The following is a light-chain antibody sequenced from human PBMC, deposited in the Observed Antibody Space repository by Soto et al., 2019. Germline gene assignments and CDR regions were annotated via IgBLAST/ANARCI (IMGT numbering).Light chain of an antibody. CDR2: KAS. J-gene: IGKJ4*01. Sequence: DIQMTQSPSTLSASVGDRITITSRACQSVSSWLAWYQQKPGKAPKLLIYKASTLESGVPSRFSGSGSETDFTLTISSLQPDDFATYFCQQYNIYPLTFGGGTKVEV. V-gene: IGKV1-5*03. CDR3: QQYNIYPLT. CDR1: QSVSSW.